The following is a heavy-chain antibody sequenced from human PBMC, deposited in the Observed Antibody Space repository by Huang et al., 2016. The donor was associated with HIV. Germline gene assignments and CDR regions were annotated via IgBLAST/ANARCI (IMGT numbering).Heavy chain of an antibody. CDR1: TFSFGAYW. CDR2: IKQDESEK. D-gene: IGHD1-7*01. CDR3: ATKTGAMDI. J-gene: IGHJ6*02. V-gene: IGHV3-7*01. Sequence: VESGGRLVQPGGSIRLSWVGSTFSFGAYWMSWVPQTPGKGLEWVANIKQDESEKYYVESVKGRFNISRDNAKKILFLQMDNVRVEDTATYYCATKTGAMDIWGQGTAVTVS.